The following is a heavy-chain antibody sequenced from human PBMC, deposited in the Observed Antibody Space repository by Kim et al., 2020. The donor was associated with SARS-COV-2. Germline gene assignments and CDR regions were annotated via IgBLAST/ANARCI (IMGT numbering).Heavy chain of an antibody. CDR2: ISVGSVTT. J-gene: IGHJ4*02. Sequence: GGSLRLSCAASGITFSNYAMSWVRQAPGKGLEWVSSISVGSVTTHYADYVKGRFTISRDNSKSTLYLQMNSLRAEDTAIYFCANPAGPGNWDYFDFWGQGTLVTVSS. CDR3: ANPAGPGNWDYFDF. CDR1: GITFSNYA. D-gene: IGHD3-10*01. V-gene: IGHV3-23*01.